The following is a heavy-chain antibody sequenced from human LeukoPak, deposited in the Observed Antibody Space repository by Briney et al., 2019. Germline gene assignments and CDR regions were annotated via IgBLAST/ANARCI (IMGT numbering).Heavy chain of an antibody. CDR2: IRSKAYGGTT. Sequence: GRSLRLSCTASGFTFGDYAMSWFRQAPGKGLEWVGFIRSKAYGGTTEYAASVKGRFTISRDDSKSIAYLQMNSLKTEDTAVYYCTRAVGEQWLVPLGAFDIWGQGTMVTVSS. D-gene: IGHD6-19*01. J-gene: IGHJ3*02. CDR1: GFTFGDYA. CDR3: TRAVGEQWLVPLGAFDI. V-gene: IGHV3-49*03.